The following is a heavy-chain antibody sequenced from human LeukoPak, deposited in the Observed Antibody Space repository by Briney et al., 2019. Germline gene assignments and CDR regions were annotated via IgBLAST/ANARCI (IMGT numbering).Heavy chain of an antibody. CDR1: GYTFTSYD. V-gene: IGHV1-8*01. CDR2: MNPYSGNT. J-gene: IGHJ6*02. Sequence: GASVKVSCKASGYTFTSYDINWVRQATGQGLEWMGWMNPYSGNTGYAQKFQGRVTMTRNTSISTAYMELSSLRSEDTAVYYCARGERQLERRWNYYYYHGMDVWGQGTTVTVSS. CDR3: ARGERQLERRWNYYYYHGMDV. D-gene: IGHD1-1*01.